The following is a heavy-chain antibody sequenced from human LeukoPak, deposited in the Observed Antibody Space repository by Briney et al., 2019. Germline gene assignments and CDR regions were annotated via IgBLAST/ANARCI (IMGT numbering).Heavy chain of an antibody. J-gene: IGHJ3*02. V-gene: IGHV4-31*03. CDR2: IYYSGST. D-gene: IGHD2-2*01. CDR3: ARYCRSSRCPQKAFDI. Sequence: PSETLSLTCTVSGGSISSGGYYWSWIRQHPGKGLEWIGYIYYSGSTYYNPSLKSRVSISVDTSKNQFSLKLNSVTAADTAVYYCARYCRSSRCPQKAFDIWGQGTMVTVSS. CDR1: GGSISSGGYY.